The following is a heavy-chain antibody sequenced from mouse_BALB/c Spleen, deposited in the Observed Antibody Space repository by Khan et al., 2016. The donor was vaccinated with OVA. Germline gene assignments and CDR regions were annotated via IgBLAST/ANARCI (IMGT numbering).Heavy chain of an antibody. J-gene: IGHJ3*01. V-gene: IGHV2-4*02. CDR3: ASNAYSYDFTY. Sequence: QVQLKQSGPGLVQPSQSLSITCTVSGFSLITYGVHWVRQSPGKGLEWLGVIWSDGSTDYNAAFISRLSITTDNTKSHVFFKMISLQADDTAIYCCASNAYSYDFTYWGRGTLVTVSA. CDR1: GFSLITYG. D-gene: IGHD2-12*01. CDR2: IWSDGST.